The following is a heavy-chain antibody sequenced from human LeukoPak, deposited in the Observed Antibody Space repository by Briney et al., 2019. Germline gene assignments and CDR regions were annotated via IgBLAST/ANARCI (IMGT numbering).Heavy chain of an antibody. CDR1: GGSFSGYY. Sequence: PSETLSLTCAVYGGSFSGYYWSWIRQPPGKGLEWIGEINHSGSTNYNPSLKSRVTISVDTSKNQFSLKLSSVTAADTAVYYCAGGRRFGELLFRRTQGWFDPWGQGTLVTASS. D-gene: IGHD3-10*01. J-gene: IGHJ5*02. CDR3: AGGRRFGELLFRRTQGWFDP. V-gene: IGHV4-34*01. CDR2: INHSGST.